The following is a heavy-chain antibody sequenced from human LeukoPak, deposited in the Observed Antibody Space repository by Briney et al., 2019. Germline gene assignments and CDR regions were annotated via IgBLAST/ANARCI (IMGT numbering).Heavy chain of an antibody. CDR2: IIPIFGTA. Sequence: ASVKVSCKASGGTFSSYAISWVRQAPGQGLEWMGGIIPIFGTANYAQKFQGRVTITADESTSTAYMELSSLRSEDTAVYYCARDPEGAAAEDRWGQGTLVTVSS. J-gene: IGHJ5*02. CDR1: GGTFSSYA. V-gene: IGHV1-69*13. CDR3: ARDPEGAAAEDR. D-gene: IGHD6-13*01.